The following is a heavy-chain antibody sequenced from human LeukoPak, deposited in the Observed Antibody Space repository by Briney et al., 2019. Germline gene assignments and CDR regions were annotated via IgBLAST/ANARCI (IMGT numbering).Heavy chain of an antibody. V-gene: IGHV4-34*01. D-gene: IGHD4-11*01. J-gene: IGHJ4*02. CDR3: ARRTTVTIPFGY. CDR2: INHSGST. CDR1: GGSFSGYY. Sequence: LETLSLTCAVYGGSFSGYYWSWIRQPPGKGLEWSGEINHSGSTNYNPSLKSRVTISVDKSKNQFSLKLRFVTAADTAVYYCARRTTVTIPFGYWGQGTLVTVSS.